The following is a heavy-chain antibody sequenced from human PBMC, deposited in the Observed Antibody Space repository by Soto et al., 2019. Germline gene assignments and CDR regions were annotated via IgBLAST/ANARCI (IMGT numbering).Heavy chain of an antibody. CDR3: ARDHHDYSNLWSYYYGMDV. Sequence: HPGGSLRLSCAASGFAFSSYAMHWVRQAPGKGLEWVAVISYDGSNKYYADSVKGRFTISRDNSKNTLYLQMNSLRAEDTAVYYCARDHHDYSNLWSYYYGMDVWGQGTTVTVSS. CDR1: GFAFSSYA. CDR2: ISYDGSNK. D-gene: IGHD4-4*01. V-gene: IGHV3-30-3*01. J-gene: IGHJ6*02.